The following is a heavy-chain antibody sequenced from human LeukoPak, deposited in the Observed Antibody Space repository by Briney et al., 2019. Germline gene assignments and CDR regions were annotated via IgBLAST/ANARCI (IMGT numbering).Heavy chain of an antibody. Sequence: PSETLSLTCAVYGGSFSGYYWSWIRQPPGKGLEWIGEINHSGSTNYNPSLKSRVTISVDTSKNQFSLKLSSVTAADTAVYYCAGLTYYYGSGSHDGFDPWGQGTLVTVSS. CDR1: GGSFSGYY. J-gene: IGHJ5*02. CDR3: AGLTYYYGSGSHDGFDP. D-gene: IGHD3-10*01. V-gene: IGHV4-34*01. CDR2: INHSGST.